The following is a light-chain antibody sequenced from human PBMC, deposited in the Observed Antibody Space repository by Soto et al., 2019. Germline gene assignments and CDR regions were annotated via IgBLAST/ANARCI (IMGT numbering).Light chain of an antibody. J-gene: IGKJ2*01. CDR1: QSVGSSY. CDR2: GAS. V-gene: IGKV3-20*01. CDR3: QQYGSSPPYT. Sequence: EIVLTQSPGTLSLSPGERATLSCRASQSVGSSYLAWYQQKPGQAPRPLIYGASSRATGIPDKFSGSGSGTDFTLTISRLETEDFAVYYCQQYGSSPPYTFGQGTKLEIK.